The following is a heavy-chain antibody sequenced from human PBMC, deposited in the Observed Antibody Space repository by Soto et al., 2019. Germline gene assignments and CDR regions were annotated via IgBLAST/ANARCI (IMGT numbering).Heavy chain of an antibody. J-gene: IGHJ4*02. CDR2: ISSSSSYI. Sequence: EVQLVESGGGLVKPGGSLRLSCAASGFTFSSYSMNWVRQAPGKGLEWVSSISSSSSYIYYADSVKGRFTISRDNAKNSLYLQMNSLRAEDTAVYYCARDTSGKVVLRYFGYWGQGSLVTVSS. CDR1: GFTFSSYS. CDR3: ARDTSGKVVLRYFGY. D-gene: IGHD2-15*01. V-gene: IGHV3-21*01.